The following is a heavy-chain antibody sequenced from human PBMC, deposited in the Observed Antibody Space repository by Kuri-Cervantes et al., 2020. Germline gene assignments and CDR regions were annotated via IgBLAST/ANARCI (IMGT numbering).Heavy chain of an antibody. CDR2: ISGSGGST. CDR1: GFTFSSYA. CDR3: AKAVSSTSWYKFDY. V-gene: IGHV3-23*01. Sequence: GGSLRLSCAASGFTFSSYAMSWVRQAPGKGLEWVSGISGSGGSTYYADSVKGRFTISRDNSNNTLSLQMDSLRAEDTAVYFCAKAVSSTSWYKFDYWGQGTLVTVSS. D-gene: IGHD6-13*01. J-gene: IGHJ4*02.